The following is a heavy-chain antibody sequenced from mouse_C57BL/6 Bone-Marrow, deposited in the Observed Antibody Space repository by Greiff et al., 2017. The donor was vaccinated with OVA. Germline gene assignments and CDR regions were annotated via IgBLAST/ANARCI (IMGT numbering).Heavy chain of an antibody. V-gene: IGHV1-81*01. Sequence: VQLQQSGAELARPGASVKLSCKASGYTFTSYGISWVKQRTGQGLEWIGEIYPRSGNTYYNEKFKGKATLTADKSSSTAYMELRSLTSEDSAVDFCARQGPLYYFDYWGQGTTLTVSS. CDR3: ARQGPLYYFDY. D-gene: IGHD6-1*01. CDR1: GYTFTSYG. CDR2: IYPRSGNT. J-gene: IGHJ2*01.